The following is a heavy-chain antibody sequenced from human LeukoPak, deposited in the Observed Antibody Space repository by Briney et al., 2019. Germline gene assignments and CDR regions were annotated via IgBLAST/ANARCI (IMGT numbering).Heavy chain of an antibody. J-gene: IGHJ4*02. CDR3: ARERIAAAGHIDY. V-gene: IGHV1-2*04. Sequence: GASVKVSCKASGYTFTGYYMHWVRQAPGQGLEWMGWINPNSGGTNYAQKFQGWVTMTTDTSTSTAYMELRSLRSDDTAVYYCARERIAAAGHIDYWGQGTLVTVPS. CDR2: INPNSGGT. D-gene: IGHD6-13*01. CDR1: GYTFTGYY.